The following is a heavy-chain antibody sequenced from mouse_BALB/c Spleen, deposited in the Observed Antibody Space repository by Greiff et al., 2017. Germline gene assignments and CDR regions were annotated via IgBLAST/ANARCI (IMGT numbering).Heavy chain of an antibody. CDR2: IYPGGGYT. V-gene: IGHV1-63*02. J-gene: IGHJ4*01. D-gene: IGHD1-2*01. CDR3: ARSRDYGYVKLDYAMDY. CDR1: GYTFTNYW. Sequence: QVQLQQSGAELVRPGTSVKISCKASGYTFTNYWLGWVKQRPGHGLEWIGDIYPGGGYTNYNEEFKGKATLTADTSSSTAYMQLSSLTSEDSAVYFCARSRDYGYVKLDYAMDYWGQGTSVTVSS.